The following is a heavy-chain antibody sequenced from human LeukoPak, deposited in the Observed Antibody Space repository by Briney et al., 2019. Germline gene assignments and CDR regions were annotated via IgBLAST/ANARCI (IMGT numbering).Heavy chain of an antibody. CDR1: GFTFSSYG. V-gene: IGHV3-30*02. CDR3: AKDRGPSGYDHFDY. D-gene: IGHD5-12*01. J-gene: IGHJ4*02. CDR2: IRYDGSNK. Sequence: GGSLRLSCAASGFTFSSYGMHWVRQAPGKALEWVAFIRYDGSNKYYADSVKGRFTISRDNSKNTLYLQMNSLRAEDTAVYCCAKDRGPSGYDHFDYWGQGTLVTVSS.